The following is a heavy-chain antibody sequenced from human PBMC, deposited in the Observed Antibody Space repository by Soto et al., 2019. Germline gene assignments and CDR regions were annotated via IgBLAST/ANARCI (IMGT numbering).Heavy chain of an antibody. CDR2: ISSSSSYI. Sequence: PGGSLRLSCAASGFTFSSYSMNWVRQAPGKGLEWVSSISSSSSYIYYADSVKGRFTISRDNAKNSLYLQMNSLRAEDTAVYYCARLPSLGASFDYWGQGTLVTVS. CDR1: GFTFSSYS. V-gene: IGHV3-21*01. CDR3: ARLPSLGASFDY. J-gene: IGHJ4*02. D-gene: IGHD1-26*01.